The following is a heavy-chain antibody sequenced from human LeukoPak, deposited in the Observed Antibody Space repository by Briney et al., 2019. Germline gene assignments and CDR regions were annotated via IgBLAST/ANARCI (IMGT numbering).Heavy chain of an antibody. Sequence: GGSLRLSCAASGFTFSDYYMSWIRQAPGKGLEWLSYISRSAISTHYADSVKGRFTISRDNAKNSLYLQMNSLGAEDTAVYYCGRDFRDRSMPIDYWGQGTLVTVSS. D-gene: IGHD2/OR15-2a*01. CDR3: GRDFRDRSMPIDY. CDR2: ISRSAIST. CDR1: GFTFSDYY. V-gene: IGHV3-11*01. J-gene: IGHJ4*02.